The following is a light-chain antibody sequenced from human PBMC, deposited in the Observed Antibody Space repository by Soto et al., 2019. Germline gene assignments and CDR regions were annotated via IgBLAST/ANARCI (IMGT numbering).Light chain of an antibody. V-gene: IGLV2-8*01. CDR1: SSDVGGYNY. Sequence: QSFLTQPPSASGSPGQSVAISCTGTSSDVGGYNYVSWYQQHPGKAPKLMIYEVNKRPSGVPDRFSGSKSGNTASLTVSGLQAEDEADYYFSSYAGSSNVFGTGTKVTVL. J-gene: IGLJ1*01. CDR3: SSYAGSSNV. CDR2: EVN.